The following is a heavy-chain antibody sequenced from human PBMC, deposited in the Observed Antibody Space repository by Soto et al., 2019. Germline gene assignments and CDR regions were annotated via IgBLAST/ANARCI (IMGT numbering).Heavy chain of an antibody. J-gene: IGHJ4*02. V-gene: IGHV4-34*01. CDR3: ARGLITGSHYSGGWYYFDC. CDR1: REYFSGHI. Sequence: SETLSLTCAVYREYFSGHIWPWIRQTPGKVLQSIGHTNHSGSATYNPSLKSRVTHSVHPTNSQFSRELSSMTAADTAVYYCARGLITGSHYSGGWYYFDCWGLGTQLTVS. CDR2: TNHSGSA. D-gene: IGHD6-19*01.